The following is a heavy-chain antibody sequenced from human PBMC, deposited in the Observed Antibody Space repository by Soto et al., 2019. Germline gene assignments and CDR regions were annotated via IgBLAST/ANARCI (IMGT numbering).Heavy chain of an antibody. J-gene: IGHJ4*02. CDR1: GFTFSSYA. CDR3: VRARSTDSRPDY. Sequence: GGSLRLSCAASGFTFSSYAMTWVRQAPGKGLEWVSAISGSGDSTSYADSVKGRFTVSRDTSKNTLYLQMNSLRAEDTAVYFCVRARSTDSRPDYWGQGTLVTVSS. CDR2: ISGSGDST. V-gene: IGHV3-23*01. D-gene: IGHD3-22*01.